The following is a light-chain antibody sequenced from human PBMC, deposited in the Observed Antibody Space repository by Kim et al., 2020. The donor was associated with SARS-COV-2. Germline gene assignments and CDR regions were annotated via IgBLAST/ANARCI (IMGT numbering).Light chain of an antibody. V-gene: IGKV1-39*01. CDR2: AAS. J-gene: IGKJ1*01. CDR3: QQSYKTPGT. CDR1: QSVGTS. Sequence: DIQMTQSPSSLSASVGDRVTITCRASQSVGTSLNWYQQKPGTAPKLLVYAASSLQSGVQSRFSGSGSGTDFTLTIRSLQPEDFSTYYCQQSYKTPGTFDPGTKVDIK.